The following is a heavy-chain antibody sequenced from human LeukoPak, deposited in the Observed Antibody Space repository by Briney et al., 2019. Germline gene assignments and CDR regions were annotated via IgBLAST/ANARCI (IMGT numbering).Heavy chain of an antibody. V-gene: IGHV3-66*01. CDR2: IYSGGST. CDR1: GFTFSSYA. D-gene: IGHD5-18*01. Sequence: GGSLRLSCAASGFTFSSYAMSWVRQAPGKGLEWVSVIYSGGSTYYADSVKGRFTISRDNSKNTLYLQMNSLRAEDTAVYYCARENAFSGYSYGIDYWGQGTLVTVSS. CDR3: ARENAFSGYSYGIDY. J-gene: IGHJ4*02.